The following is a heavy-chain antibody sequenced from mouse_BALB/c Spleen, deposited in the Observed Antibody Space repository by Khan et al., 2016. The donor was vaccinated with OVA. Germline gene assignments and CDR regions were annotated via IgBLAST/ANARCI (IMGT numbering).Heavy chain of an antibody. V-gene: IGHV1-76*01. CDR2: IYPGTGSI. CDR1: GYIFTSHW. D-gene: IGHD1-1*01. Sequence: QVQLKESGAELVRPGASVKPSCKTSGYIFTSHWIHWVKQRSGQGLEWIARIYPGTGSIYYNEKFKGKATLTADKSSSTAYMQLSSLKAEDSAVYCWARPYDSSHYFDYWGQGTTLTVSS. J-gene: IGHJ2*01. CDR3: ARPYDSSHYFDY.